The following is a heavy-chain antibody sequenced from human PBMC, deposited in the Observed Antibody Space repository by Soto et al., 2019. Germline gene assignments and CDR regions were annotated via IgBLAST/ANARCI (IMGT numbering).Heavy chain of an antibody. D-gene: IGHD5-12*01. CDR3: ARDSGYDFAYYFDY. J-gene: IGHJ4*02. Sequence: RKGLEWVSYISGGTTTIHYADSVKGRFTISRDNAKNSLYLQMNSLRDEDTAMYYCARDSGYDFAYYFDYWGQGALVTVSS. CDR2: ISGGTTTI. V-gene: IGHV3-48*02.